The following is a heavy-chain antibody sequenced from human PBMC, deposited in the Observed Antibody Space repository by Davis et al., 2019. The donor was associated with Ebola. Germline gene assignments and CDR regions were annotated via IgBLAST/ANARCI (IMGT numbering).Heavy chain of an antibody. Sequence: PGGSLRLSCAASGFTFSSYGVNWVRQAPGKGLEWVAIISFDGSEKYYADSVKGRFTISRDNSKNTLYLQMNSLRAEDTAVYYCAKLEMATIGWGQGTLVTVSS. J-gene: IGHJ4*02. CDR1: GFTFSSYG. CDR3: AKLEMATIG. V-gene: IGHV3-30*18. CDR2: ISFDGSEK. D-gene: IGHD5-24*01.